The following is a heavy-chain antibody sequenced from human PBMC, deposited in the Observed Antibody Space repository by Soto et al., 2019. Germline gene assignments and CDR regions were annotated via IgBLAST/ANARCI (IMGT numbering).Heavy chain of an antibody. V-gene: IGHV6-1*01. CDR1: GDSVSSNSAA. CDR2: TYYRSKWYN. Sequence: QVQLQQSGLGLVKPSQTLSLTCAISGDSVSSNSAAWNWIRQSPSSGLEWLGRTYYRSKWYNDYAVSVNSRITTNPDTSKNRFSLQLNSVTPEDTAVYYGARAWRHSGGHYGMDVWGQGTTVTVSS. J-gene: IGHJ6*02. CDR3: ARAWRHSGGHYGMDV. D-gene: IGHD6-19*01.